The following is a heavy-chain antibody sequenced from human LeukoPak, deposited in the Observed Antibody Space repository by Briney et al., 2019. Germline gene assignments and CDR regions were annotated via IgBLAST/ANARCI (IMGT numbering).Heavy chain of an antibody. CDR1: GYGINNYW. CDR3: ARQEYCSGGSCYTWFDP. D-gene: IGHD2-15*01. CDR2: IYPADSDI. V-gene: IGHV5-51*01. J-gene: IGHJ5*02. Sequence: GESLKISCKGSGYGINNYWIGWVRQMPGKGLEWMGIIYPADSDIRYSPSFQGQVTISADKSISTAYLQWSSLKASDTAMYYCARQEYCSGGSCYTWFDPWGQGTLVTVSS.